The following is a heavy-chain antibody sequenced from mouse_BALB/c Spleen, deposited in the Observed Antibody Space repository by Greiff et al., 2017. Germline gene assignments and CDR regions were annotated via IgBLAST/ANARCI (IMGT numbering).Heavy chain of an antibody. Sequence: DVQLQESGPGLVKPSQSLSLTCTVTGYSITSDYAWNWIRQFPGNKLEWMGYISYSGSTSYNPSLKSRISITRDTSKNQFFLQLNSVTTEDTATYYCASKMYGNYAWFAYWGQGTLVTVSA. J-gene: IGHJ3*01. D-gene: IGHD2-10*02. CDR3: ASKMYGNYAWFAY. CDR1: GYSITSDYA. V-gene: IGHV3-2*02. CDR2: ISYSGST.